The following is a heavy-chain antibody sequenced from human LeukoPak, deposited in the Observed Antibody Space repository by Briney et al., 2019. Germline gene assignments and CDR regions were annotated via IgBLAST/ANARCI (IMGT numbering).Heavy chain of an antibody. CDR2: INYSGIT. CDR3: ATGFPTYSSSWYPNFDY. V-gene: IGHV4-39*07. J-gene: IGHJ4*02. CDR1: GGSISSSNYY. D-gene: IGHD6-13*01. Sequence: PSETLSLTCTVSGGSISSSNYYWGWIRQPPGKGLEWIGSINYSGITYYNPSLKSRVTISVDTSKNQFSLELSSVTAADTAVYYCATGFPTYSSSWYPNFDYWGQGTLVTVSS.